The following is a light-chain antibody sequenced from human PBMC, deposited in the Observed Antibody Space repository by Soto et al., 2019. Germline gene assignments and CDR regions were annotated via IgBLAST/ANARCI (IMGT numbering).Light chain of an antibody. Sequence: ELVLTQSPGTLSLSPGERGTLSCRASQSVSNKYLAWYQQQPGQAPRLLIYGASTRATGIPDRFSGIGSGTDFTLTISILEPEDFAVYYCQQYGTSRVTFGPVTKVDIK. J-gene: IGKJ3*01. CDR3: QQYGTSRVT. CDR1: QSVSNKY. CDR2: GAS. V-gene: IGKV3-20*01.